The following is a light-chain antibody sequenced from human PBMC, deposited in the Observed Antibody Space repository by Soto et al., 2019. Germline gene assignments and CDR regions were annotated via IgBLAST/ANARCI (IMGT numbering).Light chain of an antibody. Sequence: QPVLTQPASVSGSPGQSITISCTGTSSDVGGYNYVSWYQQHPGKAPKLMILDVSSRPSGVSNRFSGSKSGNTASLTISGLQAEDEAHYFCSSYTSSSTYWVFGGGTKLTVL. V-gene: IGLV2-14*01. CDR2: DVS. J-gene: IGLJ3*02. CDR1: SSDVGGYNY. CDR3: SSYTSSSTYWV.